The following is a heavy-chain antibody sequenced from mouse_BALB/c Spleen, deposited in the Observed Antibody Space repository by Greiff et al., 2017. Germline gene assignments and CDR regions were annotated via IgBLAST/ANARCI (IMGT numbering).Heavy chain of an antibody. Sequence: VKLVESGPGLVAPSQSLSITCTVSGFSLTGYGVNWVRQPPGKGLEWLGMIWGDGSTDYNSALKSRLSISKDNSKSQVFLKMNSLQTDDTARYYCARDLAIYYDYDAYAMDYWGQGTSVTVSS. CDR1: GFSLTGYG. D-gene: IGHD2-4*01. CDR3: ARDLAIYYDYDAYAMDY. V-gene: IGHV2-6-7*01. CDR2: IWGDGST. J-gene: IGHJ4*01.